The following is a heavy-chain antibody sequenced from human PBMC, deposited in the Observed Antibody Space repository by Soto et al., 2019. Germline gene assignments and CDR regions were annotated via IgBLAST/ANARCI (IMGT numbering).Heavy chain of an antibody. CDR2: ISYDGSNK. Sequence: GGPLRVRWGAAGCTCSSYGMHWVSKAPGKGLEWVAVISYDGSNKYYADSVKGRFTISRDNSKNTLYLQMNSLRAEDTAVYYCARVGFYYYGMDVRGQGTTVTVSS. CDR3: ARVGFYYYGMDV. CDR1: GCTCSSYG. J-gene: IGHJ6*02. D-gene: IGHD3-16*01. V-gene: IGHV3-30-3*01.